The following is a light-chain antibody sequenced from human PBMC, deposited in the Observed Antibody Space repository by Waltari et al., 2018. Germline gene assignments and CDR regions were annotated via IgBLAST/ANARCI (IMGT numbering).Light chain of an antibody. CDR3: SSYTDTNTLHVV. J-gene: IGLJ2*01. V-gene: IGLV2-14*03. Sequence: SALTQPASVSGYPGQSITISCTGTSSDTGDFNYIPWYQQHPGEGPKLIIYGVTKRPSGVSNRFSGSKSGNTASLTISGLQADDEAEYFCSSYTDTNTLHVVFGGGTKLSVL. CDR1: SSDTGDFNY. CDR2: GVT.